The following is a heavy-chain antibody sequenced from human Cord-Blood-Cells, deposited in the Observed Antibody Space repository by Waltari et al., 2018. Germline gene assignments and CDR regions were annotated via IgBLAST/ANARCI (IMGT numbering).Heavy chain of an antibody. J-gene: IGHJ4*02. V-gene: IGHV4-59*08. D-gene: IGHD6-13*01. Sequence: QVHWRGPGPGLVKPSEPRSLTGPVPGASFGSTYWTWIGQPPGKGLEWIGYIYYSGSTTYNPSLKSRVTISVDTSKNQFSLKLSSVTAADTAVYYCARLVEYSSSWYYFDYWGQGTLVTVSS. CDR3: ARLVEYSSSWYYFDY. CDR2: IYYSGST. CDR1: GASFGSTY.